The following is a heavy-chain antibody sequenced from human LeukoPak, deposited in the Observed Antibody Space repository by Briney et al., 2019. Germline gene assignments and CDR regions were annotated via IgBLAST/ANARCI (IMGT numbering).Heavy chain of an antibody. CDR2: INPNTGDT. V-gene: IGHV1-2*02. D-gene: IGHD6-6*01. CDR1: GYIFTSYY. CDR3: ASYPRYVSSPPFDY. Sequence: APVKVSCKASGYIFTSYYMHWVRHAPGQGFEWMGWINPNTGDTSYAQKFQGRVTMTRDTTISTAYMDLSSLTSDDAAVYYCASYPRYVSSPPFDYWGQGTQVSVSS. J-gene: IGHJ4*02.